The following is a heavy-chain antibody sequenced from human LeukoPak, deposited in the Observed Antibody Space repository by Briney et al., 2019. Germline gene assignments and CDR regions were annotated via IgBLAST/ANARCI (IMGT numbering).Heavy chain of an antibody. CDR1: GGTFNSYA. CDR2: IIPIFGTA. CDR3: ASSPEGHDYGDY. Sequence: SVKVSFKASGGTFNSYAIGWVRQAPGQGLEWMGGIIPIFGTANYAQKFQGRVTITADESTSTAYMELSSLRSEDTAVYYYASSPEGHDYGDYWGQGTLVTVSS. V-gene: IGHV1-69*13. J-gene: IGHJ4*02.